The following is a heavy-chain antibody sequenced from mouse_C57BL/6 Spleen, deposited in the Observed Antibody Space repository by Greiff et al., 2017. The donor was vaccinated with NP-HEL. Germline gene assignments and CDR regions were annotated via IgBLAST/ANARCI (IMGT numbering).Heavy chain of an antibody. Sequence: VKLVESGAELVKPGASVKISCKASGYAFSSYWMNWVKQRPGKGLEWIGQIYPGDGDTNYNGKFKGKATLTADKSSSTAYMQLSSLTSEDSAVYFCAREGSTNFDYWGQGTTLTVSS. V-gene: IGHV1-80*01. J-gene: IGHJ2*01. CDR1: GYAFSSYW. CDR3: AREGSTNFDY. D-gene: IGHD2-1*01. CDR2: IYPGDGDT.